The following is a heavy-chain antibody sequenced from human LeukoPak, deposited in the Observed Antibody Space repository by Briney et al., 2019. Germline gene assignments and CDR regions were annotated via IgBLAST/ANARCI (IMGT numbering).Heavy chain of an antibody. CDR3: ARYAAYCSGGSCYVGY. CDR1: GFTFSSYS. Sequence: GGSLRLSCAASGFTFSSYSMNWVRQAPGKGLEWVSSISSSSSYIYYADSVKGRFTISRDNAKNSLYLQMNSLRAEDTAVYYCARYAAYCSGGSCYVGYWGQGTLVTVSS. V-gene: IGHV3-21*01. D-gene: IGHD2-15*01. J-gene: IGHJ4*02. CDR2: ISSSSSYI.